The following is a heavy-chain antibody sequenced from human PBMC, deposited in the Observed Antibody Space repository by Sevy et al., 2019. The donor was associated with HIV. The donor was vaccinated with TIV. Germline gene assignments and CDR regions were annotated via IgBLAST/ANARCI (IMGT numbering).Heavy chain of an antibody. V-gene: IGHV4-59*08. CDR3: AGENAWGRGYS. J-gene: IGHJ4*02. Sequence: SETLSLTCTVSGGSITSLYWNWIRQPPGKGLEWIANIYYNGHINYNPSLKSRVTLSLDTSKNQFSLRLSSVTAADTAMYYCAGENAWGRGYSWGQGTMVTVSS. CDR1: GGSITSLY. CDR2: IYYNGHI. D-gene: IGHD1-26*01.